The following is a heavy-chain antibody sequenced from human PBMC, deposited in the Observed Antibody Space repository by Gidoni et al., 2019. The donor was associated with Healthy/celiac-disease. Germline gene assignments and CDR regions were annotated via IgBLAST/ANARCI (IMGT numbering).Heavy chain of an antibody. CDR3: ARDPSGFADY. V-gene: IGHV3-7*01. CDR2: IKQDGSEK. Sequence: EVQLVESGGGLAQPGGSLRLSCAASGFTFSRYWMSWVRQATGKWLEWVANIKQDGSEKYYVDSMKGRFTISRDNAKNSLYRQMNNLRAEDTAVYYCARDPSGFADYWGQGTLVTVSS. D-gene: IGHD6-19*01. J-gene: IGHJ4*02. CDR1: GFTFSRYW.